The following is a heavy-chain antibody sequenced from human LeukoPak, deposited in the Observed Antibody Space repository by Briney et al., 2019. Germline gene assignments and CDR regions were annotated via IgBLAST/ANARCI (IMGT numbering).Heavy chain of an antibody. V-gene: IGHV3-53*01. CDR1: GVTVGTNS. J-gene: IGHJ1*01. CDR2: IYSGGST. Sequence: TGRSLSLSCAASGVTVGTNSMSWARQSPGKGLEWVSVIYSGGSTYNADSVNGRFTVSRDNSRNTLFLQMNNLRAEDTALYFCASAREYCGSAECYEYFQHWGQGTLVIVSS. CDR3: ASAREYCGSAECYEYFQH. D-gene: IGHD2-21*01.